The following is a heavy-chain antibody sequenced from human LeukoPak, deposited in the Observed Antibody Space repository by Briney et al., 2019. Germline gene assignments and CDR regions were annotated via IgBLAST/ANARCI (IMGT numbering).Heavy chain of an antibody. V-gene: IGHV4-39*01. CDR2: IYYSNNT. CDR3: VSPRGFSYGYFDY. CDR1: GGSISSSSAY. D-gene: IGHD5-18*01. Sequence: SETLSLTCTVSGGSISSSSAYWGWIRQPLGKGLECIASIYYSNNTYYNPSRKSRVTISADTSKNQFSLTLGSVSATDTAVYYCVSPRGFSYGYFDYWGQGTLVTAPS. J-gene: IGHJ4*02.